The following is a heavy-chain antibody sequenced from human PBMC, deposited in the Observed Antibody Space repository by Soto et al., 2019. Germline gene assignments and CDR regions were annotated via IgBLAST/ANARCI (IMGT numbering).Heavy chain of an antibody. CDR3: ARTTYYDFWRAPGYYYYMDV. J-gene: IGHJ6*03. V-gene: IGHV4-31*03. Sequence: TLSLTCTVSGGSISSGGYYWSWIRQHPGKGLEWIGYIYYSGSTYYNPSLKSRVTISVDTSKNQFSLKLSSVTAADTAVYYCARTTYYDFWRAPGYYYYMDVWGKGTTVTVSS. CDR2: IYYSGST. D-gene: IGHD3-3*01. CDR1: GGSISSGGYY.